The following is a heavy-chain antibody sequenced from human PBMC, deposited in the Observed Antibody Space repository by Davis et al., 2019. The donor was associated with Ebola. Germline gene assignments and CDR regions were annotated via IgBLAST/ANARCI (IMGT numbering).Heavy chain of an antibody. CDR2: IYYSGST. D-gene: IGHD3-3*01. J-gene: IGHJ4*03. V-gene: IGHV4-59*08. CDR3: ARVDDFWSGYFYYFDY. CDR1: GGSISSHY. Sequence: PGGSLRLSCTVSGGSISSHYWSWIRQPPGKGLEWIGYIYYSGSTYYNPSLKSRVTISVDTSKNQFSLKLSSVTAADTAVYYCARVDDFWSGYFYYFDYWGQGTTVTVSS.